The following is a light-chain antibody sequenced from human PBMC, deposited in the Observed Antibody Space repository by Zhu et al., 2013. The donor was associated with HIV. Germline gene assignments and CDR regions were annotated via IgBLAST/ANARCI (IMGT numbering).Light chain of an antibody. CDR1: QSISYY. CDR2: DAS. J-gene: IGKJ4*01. V-gene: IGKV3-11*01. Sequence: EVVLTQSPATLSFSPGERATLSCRASQSISYYLAWYQQKPGQAPRLLIYDASNRATGIPARFSGSGSGTDFTLTISSLEPEDFAVYYCQQYGTSLITFGGGTTVEIK. CDR3: QQYGTSLIT.